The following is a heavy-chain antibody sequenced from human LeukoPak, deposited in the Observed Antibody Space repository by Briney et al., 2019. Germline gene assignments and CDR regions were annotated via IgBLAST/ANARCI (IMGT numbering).Heavy chain of an antibody. V-gene: IGHV4-38-2*02. CDR3: VRGTAPFEF. CDR1: HYSLSSGYY. D-gene: IGHD2-21*02. CDR2: IYHSGST. Sequence: SETLSLTCTVSHYSLSSGYYWGWVRQAPEKRLEWTASIYHSGSTYYNPSLKSRVTISVDTSHNQFSLKLKSVTVADTAIYYCVRGTAPFEFWGQGTLVTVSS. J-gene: IGHJ4*02.